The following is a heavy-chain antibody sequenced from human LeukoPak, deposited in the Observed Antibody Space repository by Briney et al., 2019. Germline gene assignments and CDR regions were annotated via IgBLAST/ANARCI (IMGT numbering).Heavy chain of an antibody. Sequence: PSQTLSLTCTVSGGSISIDYYWGWIRQTPGKGPGLEWIGYIFYSGNTNYNASLRSRATISVDTSKNEFSLQLISVTAADTAIYFCARGRSNAFDVWGPGTVVTVSS. CDR1: GGSISIDYY. J-gene: IGHJ3*01. V-gene: IGHV4-30-4*01. D-gene: IGHD5/OR15-5a*01. CDR3: ARGRSNAFDV. CDR2: IFYSGNT.